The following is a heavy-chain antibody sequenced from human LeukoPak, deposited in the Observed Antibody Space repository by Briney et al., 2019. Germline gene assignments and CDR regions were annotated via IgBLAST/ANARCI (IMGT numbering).Heavy chain of an antibody. V-gene: IGHV1/OR15-2*01. CDR3: ARAASIAARYYYYYGMDV. D-gene: IGHD6-6*01. Sequence: ASVKVSCKASGYTFTTYYIHWVRQAPGQGLEWMGWISTYDGDTNYAQRLQGRVTMTRDTSTSTAYMELSRLRSDDTAVYYCARAASIAARYYYYYGMDVWGQGTTVTVSS. CDR1: GYTFTTYY. CDR2: ISTYDGDT. J-gene: IGHJ6*02.